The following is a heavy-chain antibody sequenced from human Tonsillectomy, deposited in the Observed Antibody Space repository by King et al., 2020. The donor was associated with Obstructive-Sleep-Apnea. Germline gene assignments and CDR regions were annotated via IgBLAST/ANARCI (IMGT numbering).Heavy chain of an antibody. D-gene: IGHD5-18*01. CDR3: ARDQGYNNFDY. J-gene: IGHJ4*02. CDR1: GFTVSSYW. Sequence: VQLVESGGGLVQPGGSLRLSCAASGFTVSSYWMHWVRQAPGKGLVWVSRINSVGSSTSYADSVKGRLTISRDNAKNTLYLQMNSLRAEDTAVYYCARDQGYNNFDYWGQGTLVTVSS. CDR2: INSVGSST. V-gene: IGHV3-74*01.